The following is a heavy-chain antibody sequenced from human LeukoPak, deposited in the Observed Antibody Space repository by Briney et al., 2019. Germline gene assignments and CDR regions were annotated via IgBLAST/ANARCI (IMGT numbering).Heavy chain of an antibody. J-gene: IGHJ4*02. D-gene: IGHD2-8*01. CDR1: GYAFTSYY. CDR3: ARCTNGVCYFDY. CDR2: INPSGGST. Sequence: GASVKVSCKAYGYAFTSYYMHWVRQAPGQGLEWMGIINPSGGSTSYAQKFQGRVTMTRDMSTSTVYMELSSLRSENTAVYYCARCTNGVCYFDYWGQGTLVTVSS. V-gene: IGHV1-46*01.